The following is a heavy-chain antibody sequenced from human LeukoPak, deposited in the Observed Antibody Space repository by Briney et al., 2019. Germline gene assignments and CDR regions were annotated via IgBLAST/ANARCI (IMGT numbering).Heavy chain of an antibody. CDR3: ARGFLRYSYDH. D-gene: IGHD5-18*01. CDR1: GFTFSNAW. J-gene: IGHJ4*02. V-gene: IGHV3-11*04. CDR2: ISSSGDII. Sequence: GGSLRLSCAASGFTFSNAWMSWVRQAPGRGLEWVSYISSSGDIINYADSVKGRFTISRDSAKNSLYLQMNSLRAEDTAVYYCARGFLRYSYDHWGQGTLVTVSS.